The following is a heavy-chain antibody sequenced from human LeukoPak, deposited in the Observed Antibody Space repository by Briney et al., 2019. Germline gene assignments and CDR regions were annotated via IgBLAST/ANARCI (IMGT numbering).Heavy chain of an antibody. CDR1: GYSISSGYY. Sequence: PSETLSLTCTVSGYSISSGYYWGWIRQPPGKGLEWIGSIYHSGSTYYNPSLKSRATISVDTSKNQFSLKLSSVTAADTAVYYCARSRDYGSGSYYTYWGQGTLVTVSS. CDR2: IYHSGST. J-gene: IGHJ4*02. V-gene: IGHV4-38-2*02. D-gene: IGHD3-10*01. CDR3: ARSRDYGSGSYYTY.